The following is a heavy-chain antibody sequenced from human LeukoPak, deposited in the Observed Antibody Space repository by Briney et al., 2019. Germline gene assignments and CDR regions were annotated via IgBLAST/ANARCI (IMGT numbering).Heavy chain of an antibody. CDR2: ISAYNGNT. CDR1: GYTFTSYG. D-gene: IGHD2-15*01. V-gene: IGHV1-18*04. Sequence: ASVKVSCKASGYTFTSYGISWVRQAPGQGLEWMGWISAYNGNTNYAQKLQGRVTMTTDISTSTAYMELRSLRSDDTAVYYCAREYCSGGSCYIFDYWGQGTLVTVSS. J-gene: IGHJ4*02. CDR3: AREYCSGGSCYIFDY.